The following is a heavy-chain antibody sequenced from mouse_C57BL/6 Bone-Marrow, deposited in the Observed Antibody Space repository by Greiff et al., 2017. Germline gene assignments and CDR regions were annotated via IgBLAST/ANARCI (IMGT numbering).Heavy chain of an antibody. J-gene: IGHJ4*01. V-gene: IGHV5-17*01. CDR1: GFNFSDYG. CDR3: ASAYAMDY. CDR2: ISSGSSTI. Sequence: EVQLVESGGGLVKPGGSLKLSCAASGFNFSDYGMHWVRQAPEKGLAWVAYISSGSSTIYYADPVKGRFTISRDNAKNNLFLQMTSLRSEDTAMYYCASAYAMDYWGRGTSVTVSS.